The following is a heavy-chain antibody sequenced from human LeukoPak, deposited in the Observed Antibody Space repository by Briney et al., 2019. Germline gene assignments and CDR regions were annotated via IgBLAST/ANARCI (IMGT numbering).Heavy chain of an antibody. CDR2: TIPIFGTA. CDR3: AREGRYCSGGSCYSVY. CDR1: GGTFSSYA. D-gene: IGHD2-15*01. J-gene: IGHJ4*02. Sequence: SVKVSCKASGGTFSSYAISWVRQAPGQGLEWMGRTIPIFGTANYAQKFQGRVTITTDESTSTAYMELSSLRSEDTAVYYCAREGRYCSGGSCYSVYWGPGTLVTVSS. V-gene: IGHV1-69*05.